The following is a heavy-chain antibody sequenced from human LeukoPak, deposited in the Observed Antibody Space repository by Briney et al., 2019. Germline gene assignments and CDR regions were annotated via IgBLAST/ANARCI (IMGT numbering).Heavy chain of an antibody. CDR2: ISSNSSYI. CDR1: GFTFSSYS. D-gene: IGHD2-2*01. J-gene: IGHJ4*02. CDR3: ARAREYCSSTSCLIYYFDY. V-gene: IGHV3-21*01. Sequence: GGSLRLSCAASGFTFSSYSMYWVRQAPGQGLEWVSSISSNSSYIYYADSMKGRFTISRDNAKNSLYLKMNSLRAEDTAVYYCARAREYCSSTSCLIYYFDYWGQGTLVTVSS.